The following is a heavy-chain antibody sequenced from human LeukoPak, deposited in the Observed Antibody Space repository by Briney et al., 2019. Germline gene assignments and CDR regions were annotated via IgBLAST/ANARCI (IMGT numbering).Heavy chain of an antibody. J-gene: IGHJ4*02. CDR2: ISSSSSYI. CDR1: GFTFSSYS. D-gene: IGHD1-26*01. V-gene: IGHV3-21*01. Sequence: GGSLRLSCAASGFTFSSYSMNWVRQAPGKGLEWVSSISSSSSYIYYADSVKGRFTISRDNAKNSLYLQMNSLRAEDTAMYCCARVKVGASWYFDYWGQGTLVTVSS. CDR3: ARVKVGASWYFDY.